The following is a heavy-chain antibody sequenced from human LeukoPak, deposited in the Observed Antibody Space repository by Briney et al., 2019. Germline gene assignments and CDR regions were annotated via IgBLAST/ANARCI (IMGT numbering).Heavy chain of an antibody. J-gene: IGHJ4*02. D-gene: IGHD3-10*01. CDR3: AREDHYGSGFDY. Sequence: GGSLRLSCAASGFTFSSYAMSWVRQAPGKGLDWVSVLYSGGTTYYADSVKGRFTISRDNSKNTLYLQMNSLRAEDTAVYYCAREDHYGSGFDYWGQGTLVTVSS. CDR1: GFTFSSYA. V-gene: IGHV3-66*01. CDR2: LYSGGTT.